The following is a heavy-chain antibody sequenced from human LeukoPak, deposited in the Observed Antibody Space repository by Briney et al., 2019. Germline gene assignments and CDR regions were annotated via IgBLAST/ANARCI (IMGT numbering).Heavy chain of an antibody. V-gene: IGHV1-69*04. CDR1: GGTFSSYA. J-gene: IGHJ4*02. D-gene: IGHD1-26*01. CDR2: IIPILGIA. Sequence: WASVKVSCKASGGTFSSYAISWVRQAPGQGLEWMGRIIPILGIANYAQKFRGRVTITADKSTSTAYMELSSLRSEDTAVYYCARGSPRLYYFDYWGQGTLVTVSS. CDR3: ARGSPRLYYFDY.